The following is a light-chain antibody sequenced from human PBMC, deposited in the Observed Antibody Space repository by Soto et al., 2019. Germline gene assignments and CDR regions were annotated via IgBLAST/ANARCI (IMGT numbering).Light chain of an antibody. CDR1: QSVSSY. Sequence: EIVLTQAPATLSLSPGERATLSCRASQSVSSYLAWYQQKPGQAPRLLICGSSKRATGIPDRFSGSGSGTDFTLTISRLEPEDFAVYYCQQYGTSPQTFGQGTKVDIK. V-gene: IGKV3-20*01. CDR2: GSS. J-gene: IGKJ1*01. CDR3: QQYGTSPQT.